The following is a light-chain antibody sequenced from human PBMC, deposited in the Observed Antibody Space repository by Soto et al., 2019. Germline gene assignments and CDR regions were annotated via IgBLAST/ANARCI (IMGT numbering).Light chain of an antibody. J-gene: IGKJ2*01. Sequence: EIVLTQSPGTLSLSPGERATLSCRASQSVSSSYLAWYQQKPGKAPRRLIYGASSRATGIPDRFSGSESGTGFTLTISRLEGEDFAVYYCQQYGSSPPYSFGQGTKLEIK. CDR2: GAS. V-gene: IGKV3-20*01. CDR3: QQYGSSPPYS. CDR1: QSVSSSY.